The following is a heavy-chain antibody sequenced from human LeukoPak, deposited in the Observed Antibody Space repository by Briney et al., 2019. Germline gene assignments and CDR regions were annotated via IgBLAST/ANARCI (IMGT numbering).Heavy chain of an antibody. D-gene: IGHD3-22*01. Sequence: GGSLRLSCAASGFTFSSYAMSWVRQAPGKGLEWVSAISGSGGSTYYADSVKGRFAISRDNSKNTLYLQMNSLRAEDTAVYYCAKVAITMIVVVIVGPFDYWGQGTLVTVSS. CDR2: ISGSGGST. V-gene: IGHV3-23*01. J-gene: IGHJ4*02. CDR1: GFTFSSYA. CDR3: AKVAITMIVVVIVGPFDY.